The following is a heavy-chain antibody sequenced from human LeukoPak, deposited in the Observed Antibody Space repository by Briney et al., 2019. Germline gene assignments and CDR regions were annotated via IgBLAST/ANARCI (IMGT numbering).Heavy chain of an antibody. Sequence: RLSYVSSEITRGENWMKCVRQGSGKKLVWISRINSDGGGAIYADSVKGRFTVSRDNAKNTLYLQMNSLRAEDTAVYYCARDVPHNWFDTWGQGTLVTVSS. CDR2: INSDGGGA. J-gene: IGHJ5*02. CDR1: EITRGENW. CDR3: ARDVPHNWFDT. V-gene: IGHV3-74*01.